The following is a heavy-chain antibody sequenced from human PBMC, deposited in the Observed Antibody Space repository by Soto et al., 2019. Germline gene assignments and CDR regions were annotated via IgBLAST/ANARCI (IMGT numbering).Heavy chain of an antibody. D-gene: IGHD1-1*01. CDR3: ARVIDWNPYYYYYGMDV. V-gene: IGHV1-69*13. J-gene: IGHJ6*02. CDR1: GGTFSSYA. Sequence: SVKVSCKASGGTFSSYAISWVRQAPGQGLEWVGGIIPIFGTANYAQKFQGRVTITADESTSTAYMELSSLRSEDTAVYYCARVIDWNPYYYYYGMDVWGQGTTVTVSS. CDR2: IIPIFGTA.